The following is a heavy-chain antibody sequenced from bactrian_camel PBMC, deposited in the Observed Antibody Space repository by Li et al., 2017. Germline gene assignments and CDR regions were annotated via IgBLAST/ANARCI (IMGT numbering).Heavy chain of an antibody. D-gene: IGHD7*01. J-gene: IGHJ4*01. CDR1: GFPFSNYA. Sequence: VQLVESGGGSVQAGGSLRLTCAASGFPFSNYAMAWVRQAPGAGLEWVSAIYGDDSMTYYADSVKGRTTISRDNSKSMVYLQLNSLKTEDTAVYYCVAALSYWGRGTQVTVS. CDR2: IYGDDSMT. CDR3: VAALSY. V-gene: IGHV3S40*01.